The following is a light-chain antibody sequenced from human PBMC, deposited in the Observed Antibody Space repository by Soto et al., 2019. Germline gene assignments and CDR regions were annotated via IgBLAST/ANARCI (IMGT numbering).Light chain of an antibody. J-gene: IGKJ1*01. CDR2: GAS. Sequence: EIVLTPSPGTLSLSPGERATLSCRASQSVSSNYLAWYQQKPGQAPRPLIYGASSRATGIPDRFSGSGAGTDFTLTISRLESEDFAVYYCQQYGSSPWTFGRGTKVDIK. CDR3: QQYGSSPWT. V-gene: IGKV3-20*01. CDR1: QSVSSNY.